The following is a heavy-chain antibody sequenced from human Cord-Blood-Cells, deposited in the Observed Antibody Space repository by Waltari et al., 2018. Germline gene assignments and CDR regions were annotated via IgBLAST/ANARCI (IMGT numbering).Heavy chain of an antibody. CDR1: GYTLTELP. CDR2: FDPEDGET. V-gene: IGHV1-24*01. CDR3: ATGESALWSWYFDL. J-gene: IGHJ2*01. D-gene: IGHD2-8*02. Sequence: QVQLVQPGAEVKKPGAAVKVSCKVSGYTLTELPMHWVRQAPGKGLEWMGGFDPEDGETIYAQKFQGRVTMTEDTSTDTAYMELSSLRSEDTAVYYCATGESALWSWYFDLWGRGTLVTVSS.